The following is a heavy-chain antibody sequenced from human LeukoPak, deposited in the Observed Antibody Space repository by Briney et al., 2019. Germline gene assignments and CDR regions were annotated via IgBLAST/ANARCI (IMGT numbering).Heavy chain of an antibody. V-gene: IGHV4-59*11. D-gene: IGHD1-14*01. CDR1: GASISGHY. J-gene: IGHJ3*02. Sequence: SETLSLTRTVSGASISGHYLTWLRQPPGKGLEWIGYISHIGSTNSNPSLKSRVTISVDTSKNQFSLKLTSVTAADTAVYYCARDRISINALDMWGQGTMVTVSS. CDR2: ISHIGST. CDR3: ARDRISINALDM.